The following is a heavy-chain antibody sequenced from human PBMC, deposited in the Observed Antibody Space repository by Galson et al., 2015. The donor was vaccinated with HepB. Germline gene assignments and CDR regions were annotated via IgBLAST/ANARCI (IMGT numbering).Heavy chain of an antibody. CDR1: GGTFSNYA. J-gene: IGHJ5*01. D-gene: IGHD2-21*02. CDR3: ATRAFCGGDCHALDS. CDR2: FSPVFGTA. V-gene: IGHV1-69*06. Sequence: SVKVSCKASGGTFSNYAFSWVRQAPGQGLEWMGSFSPVFGTANYADKFQGRLTITADRSTSAGYMELSSLRSDETAVYYWATRAFCGGDCHALDSWGQGTLLIVSS.